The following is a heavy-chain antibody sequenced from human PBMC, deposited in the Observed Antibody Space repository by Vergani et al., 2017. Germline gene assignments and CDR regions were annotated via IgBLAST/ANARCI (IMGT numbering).Heavy chain of an antibody. CDR1: GFTFSSYA. Sequence: QVQLVESGGGVVQPGRSLRLSCAASGFTFSSYAMHWVRQAPGKGLEWVAVISYDGSNKYYADSVKGRFTISRDNSKNTLYRQMNSLRAEDTAVYYCARDRLLWFGEGNWFDPWGQGTLVTVSS. J-gene: IGHJ5*02. V-gene: IGHV3-30-3*01. CDR2: ISYDGSNK. D-gene: IGHD3-10*01. CDR3: ARDRLLWFGEGNWFDP.